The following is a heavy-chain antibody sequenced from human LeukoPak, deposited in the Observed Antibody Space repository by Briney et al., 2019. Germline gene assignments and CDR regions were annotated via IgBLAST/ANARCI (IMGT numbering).Heavy chain of an antibody. Sequence: GGSLRLSCAASGFTFSSYAMSWVRQAPGKGLEWVSAISGSGGSTHYADSVKGRFTISRDNSKNTLYLQMNSLRAEDTAVYYCAKAPLLWFGELNYWGQGTLVTVSS. CDR2: ISGSGGST. V-gene: IGHV3-23*01. CDR1: GFTFSSYA. D-gene: IGHD3-10*01. J-gene: IGHJ4*02. CDR3: AKAPLLWFGELNY.